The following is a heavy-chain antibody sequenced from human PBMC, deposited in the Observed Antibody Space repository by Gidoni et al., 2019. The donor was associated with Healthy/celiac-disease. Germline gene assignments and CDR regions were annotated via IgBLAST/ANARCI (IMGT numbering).Heavy chain of an antibody. CDR3: ARCREAYAAVRVFDY. CDR2: ISYDGSNK. Sequence: QVQLVESGGGVVQPGRSLRLSCAASGFTFSRYAMHWVRQAPGKGLEWVAVISYDGSNKYYADSVKGRFTISRDNSKNTLYLQMNSLRAEDTAVYYCARCREAYAAVRVFDYWGQGTLVTVSS. V-gene: IGHV3-30-3*01. CDR1: GFTFSRYA. D-gene: IGHD1-26*01. J-gene: IGHJ4*02.